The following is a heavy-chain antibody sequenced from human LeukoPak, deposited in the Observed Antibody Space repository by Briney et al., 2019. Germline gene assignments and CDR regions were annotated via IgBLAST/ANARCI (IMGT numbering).Heavy chain of an antibody. CDR3: AKESRGAAAGTKDY. Sequence: PGRSLRLSCAASGFTFSSYGMHWVRQAPGKGLEWVAVIWYDGTNTYYADSVKGRFTISRDNSKNTLYLQMNSLRAEDTAVYYCAKESRGAAAGTKDYWGQGTLVTVSS. V-gene: IGHV3-33*06. CDR1: GFTFSSYG. J-gene: IGHJ4*02. CDR2: IWYDGTNT. D-gene: IGHD6-13*01.